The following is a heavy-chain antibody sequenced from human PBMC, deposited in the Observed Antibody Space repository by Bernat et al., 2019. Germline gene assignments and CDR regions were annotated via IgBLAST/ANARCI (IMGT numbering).Heavy chain of an antibody. Sequence: EVQLLESGGGLVQPGGSLRLSCGASGFTFSSFAMSWVRQAAGRGLEWVSGICGSGDSTYYADSVKGRFTISRDNSKNTLYLQRNSLRAEDTAVYYCAKGIYPKGYCSGGNCYYYFYGMDVWGQGTTVTVSS. V-gene: IGHV3-23*01. J-gene: IGHJ6*02. D-gene: IGHD2-15*01. CDR1: GFTFSSFA. CDR3: AKGIYPKGYCSGGNCYYYFYGMDV. CDR2: ICGSGDST.